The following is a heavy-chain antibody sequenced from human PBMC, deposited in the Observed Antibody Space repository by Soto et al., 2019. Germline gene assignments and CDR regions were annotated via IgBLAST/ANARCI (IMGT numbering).Heavy chain of an antibody. CDR1: GFTFSSYG. CDR2: ISYDGSNK. CDR3: AKHGYGY. J-gene: IGHJ4*02. V-gene: IGHV3-30*18. D-gene: IGHD3-16*01. Sequence: VQLVESGGALEQLGGSLRLSCEASGFTFSSYGMHWVRQAPGKGLEWVAVISYDGSNKYYADSVKGRFTISRDNSKNTLYLQMNSLRAEDTAVYYCAKHGYGYWGQGTLVTVSS.